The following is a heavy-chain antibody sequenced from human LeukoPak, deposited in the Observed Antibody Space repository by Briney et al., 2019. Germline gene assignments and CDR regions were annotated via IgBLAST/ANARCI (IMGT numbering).Heavy chain of an antibody. D-gene: IGHD4-23*01. V-gene: IGHV4-39*07. CDR2: IYYSGST. CDR3: ARSLVTSYWYFDL. CDR1: GGSISSSSYY. J-gene: IGHJ2*01. Sequence: SETLSLTCTVSGGSISSSSYYWGWIRQPPGKGLEWIGSIYYSGSTYYNPSLKSRVTISVDTSKNQFSLKLSSVTAADTAVYYCARSLVTSYWYFDLWGRGTLVTVSS.